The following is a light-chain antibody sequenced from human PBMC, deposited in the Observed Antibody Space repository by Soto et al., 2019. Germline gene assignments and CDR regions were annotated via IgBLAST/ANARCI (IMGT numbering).Light chain of an antibody. CDR2: EVT. Sequence: QSVLTQPPSASGSPGQSVTISCTGTSSDVGGYNYVSWYQQYPGRAPKLMIYEVTKRPSGVPDRFSGSKSGNTASLTVSGLQAEDEADYYCSSYAASNNFYFVFGGGDPADRP. J-gene: IGLJ3*02. CDR1: SSDVGGYNY. CDR3: SSYAASNNFYFV. V-gene: IGLV2-8*01.